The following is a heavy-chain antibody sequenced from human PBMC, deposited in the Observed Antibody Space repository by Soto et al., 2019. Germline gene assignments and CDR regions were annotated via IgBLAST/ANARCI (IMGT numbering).Heavy chain of an antibody. CDR3: TTVGSSSWYDY. V-gene: IGHV3-15*07. J-gene: IGHJ4*02. CDR2: IKSKNDGGTT. CDR1: GFTFSNAW. Sequence: PGGSLRLSCAASGFTFSNAWMNWVRQAPGKGLEWVGRIKSKNDGGTTDYTEPVKGRFTISRDDSKNTLYLQMNSLKTEDTAVYYCTTVGSSSWYDYWGQGT. D-gene: IGHD6-13*01.